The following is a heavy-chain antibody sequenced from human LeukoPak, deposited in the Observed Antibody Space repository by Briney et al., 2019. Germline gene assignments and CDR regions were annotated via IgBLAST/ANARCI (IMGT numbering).Heavy chain of an antibody. CDR2: IYFSGST. V-gene: IGHV4-59*02. J-gene: IGHJ6*02. CDR3: ARSPRSEYFYGSGSLLYGMDV. D-gene: IGHD3-10*01. Sequence: KSSETLSLTCTVSGGSVSSYYWSWIRQFPGKGLEWIGYIYFSGSTSYNPSLKSRVTISVDTSQNQVSLKLSSLTAADTAVYYCARSPRSEYFYGSGSLLYGMDVWGQGTTVTVSS. CDR1: GGSVSSYY.